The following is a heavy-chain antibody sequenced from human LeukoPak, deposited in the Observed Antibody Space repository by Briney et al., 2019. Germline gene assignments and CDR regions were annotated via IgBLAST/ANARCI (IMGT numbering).Heavy chain of an antibody. CDR2: ISAYNGNT. J-gene: IGHJ5*02. D-gene: IGHD2-15*01. CDR3: ARGTPLPEHCSGGSCYYNWFDP. V-gene: IGHV1-18*01. CDR1: GYTFTSYG. Sequence: ASVKVSCKASGYTFTSYGISWVRQAPGQGLEWMGWISAYNGNTNYAQKLQGRVTMTTDTSTSTAYMELRSLRSDDTAVYYCARGTPLPEHCSGGSCYYNWFDPWGQGTPVAVSS.